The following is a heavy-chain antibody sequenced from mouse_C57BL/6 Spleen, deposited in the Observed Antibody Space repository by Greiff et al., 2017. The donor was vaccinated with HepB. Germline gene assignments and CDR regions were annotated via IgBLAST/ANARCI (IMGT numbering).Heavy chain of an antibody. CDR2: ISSGSSTI. V-gene: IGHV5-17*01. CDR1: GFTFSDYG. D-gene: IGHD2-4*01. Sequence: EVQVVESGGGLVKPGGSLKLSCAASGFTFSDYGMHWVRQAPEKGLEWVAYISSGSSTIYYADTVKGRITISRDNAKNTLFLQMTSLRSEDTAMYYCAMGHYDYDLDYWGQGTTLTVSS. CDR3: AMGHYDYDLDY. J-gene: IGHJ2*01.